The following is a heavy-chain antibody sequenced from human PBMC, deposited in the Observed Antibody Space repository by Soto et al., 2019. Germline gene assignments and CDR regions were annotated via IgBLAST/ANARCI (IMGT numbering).Heavy chain of an antibody. V-gene: IGHV3-15*05. Sequence: ELQLVESGGGLVKPGGSLRLSCAASGFDFSNGWMSWVRQAAGKGLEWVGRIKSKIHGGTTDYAAPVKGRFTISRDDSKNTLYLQMDSLKIEYTAVYYCTTDEWEWGQGTLVTVSS. D-gene: IGHD1-26*01. J-gene: IGHJ4*02. CDR3: TTDEWE. CDR1: GFDFSNGW. CDR2: IKSKIHGGTT.